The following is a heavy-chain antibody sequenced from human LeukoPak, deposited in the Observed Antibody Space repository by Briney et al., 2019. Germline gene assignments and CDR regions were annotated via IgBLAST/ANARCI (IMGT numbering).Heavy chain of an antibody. CDR3: AYSSGWYI. J-gene: IGHJ4*01. CDR1: GGSISSSSYY. CDR2: IYYSGST. D-gene: IGHD6-19*01. V-gene: IGHV4-39*01. Sequence: SETLSLTCTVSGGSISSSSYYWGWIRQPPGKGLEWIGSIYYSGSTYYNPSLKSRVTISVDTSKNQFSLQLSFVTGADTAVYYCAYSSGWYIWGHGTLVTVSS.